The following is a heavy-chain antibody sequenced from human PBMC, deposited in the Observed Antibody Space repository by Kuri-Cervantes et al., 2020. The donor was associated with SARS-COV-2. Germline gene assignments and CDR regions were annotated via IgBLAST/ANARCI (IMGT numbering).Heavy chain of an antibody. CDR3: ARRSAARLFDY. Sequence: SETLSLTCTVSGGSISSSSYYWGWIRQPPGKGLEWIGSIYYSGSTYYNPSLKSRVTISVDTSKNQFSLKLSSVTAADTAVYYCARRSAARLFDYWGQGTLVTGSS. J-gene: IGHJ4*02. CDR1: GGSISSSSYY. D-gene: IGHD2-2*01. V-gene: IGHV4-39*01. CDR2: IYYSGST.